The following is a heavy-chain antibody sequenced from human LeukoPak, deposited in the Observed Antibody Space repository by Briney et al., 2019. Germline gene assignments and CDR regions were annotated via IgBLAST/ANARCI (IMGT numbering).Heavy chain of an antibody. D-gene: IGHD3-22*01. J-gene: IGHJ6*03. CDR1: VGSFSGYY. CDR2: INHSGNT. V-gene: IGHV4-34*01. Sequence: PSETLSLTCAVYVGSFSGYYWSWIPQPPGKGLEWIGEINHSGNTNYNPSLKSRVTISVNTSKNQFSLKLSSVTAADTAVYYCARRLPKYYYDSSGYYFYYYYMDVWGKGTTVTISS. CDR3: ARRLPKYYYDSSGYYFYYYYMDV.